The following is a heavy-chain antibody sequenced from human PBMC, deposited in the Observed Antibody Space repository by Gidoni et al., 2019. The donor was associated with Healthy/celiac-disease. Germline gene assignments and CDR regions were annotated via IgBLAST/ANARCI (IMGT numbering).Heavy chain of an antibody. CDR1: SSYG. V-gene: IGHV3-30*18. CDR2: ISYDGSNK. J-gene: IGHJ3*02. CDR3: AKDNCSCGRCYFGHAFDI. D-gene: IGHD2-15*01. Sequence: SSYGMHWVRQAPGKGLEWVAVISYDGSNKYYADSVKGRFTISRDNSKNTLYLQMNSLRAEDTAVYYCAKDNCSCGRCYFGHAFDIWGQGTMVTVSS.